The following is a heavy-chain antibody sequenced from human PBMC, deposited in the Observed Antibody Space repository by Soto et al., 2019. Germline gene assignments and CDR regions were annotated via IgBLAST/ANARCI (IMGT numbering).Heavy chain of an antibody. CDR3: AKVLRGTGSGFDY. Sequence: EVQLLESGGGLVQPGGSLRLSCAASGFTFSSYAMSWVRQAPGKGLELVSAISGSGGSTYYAGSVKGRFTISSDNSKKTLYLQMNSLRAEDTAVYYCAKVLRGTGSGFDYWGQGTLVTVSS. J-gene: IGHJ4*02. V-gene: IGHV3-23*01. CDR1: GFTFSSYA. CDR2: ISGSGGST. D-gene: IGHD1-1*01.